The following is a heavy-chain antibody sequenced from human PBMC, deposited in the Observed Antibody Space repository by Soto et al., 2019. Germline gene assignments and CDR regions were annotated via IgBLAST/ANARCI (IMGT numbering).Heavy chain of an antibody. J-gene: IGHJ3*02. CDR1: GFTSNDYA. CDR2: ISGSLGSA. Sequence: PGGSLRLSCAVSGFTSNDYAMSWVRQAPGKGLEWVSTISGSLGSAYYAASVEGRFTISRANSNNTLYLQMNSLRAEDTATYYFAKDWWLPGFVLLIGAFDICGHGTMVTVSS. V-gene: IGHV3-23*01. D-gene: IGHD2-8*01. CDR3: AKDWWLPGFVLLIGAFDI.